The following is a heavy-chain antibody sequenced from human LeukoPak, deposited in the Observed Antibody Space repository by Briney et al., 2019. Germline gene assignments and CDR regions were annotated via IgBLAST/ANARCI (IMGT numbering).Heavy chain of an antibody. V-gene: IGHV1-24*01. Sequence: ASVKVSCKVSGYTLTELSMHWVRQTPGKGLEWMGGFDPEYGETIYAQKFQGRVTMTEDTSTDTAYMELSSLRSEDTAVYYCATDRRGYSYGSFAYWGQGTLVTVSS. CDR2: FDPEYGET. D-gene: IGHD5-18*01. CDR3: ATDRRGYSYGSFAY. CDR1: GYTLTELS. J-gene: IGHJ4*02.